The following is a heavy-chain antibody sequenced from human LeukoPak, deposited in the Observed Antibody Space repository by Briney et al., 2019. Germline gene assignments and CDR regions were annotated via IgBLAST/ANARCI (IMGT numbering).Heavy chain of an antibody. D-gene: IGHD2-2*01. CDR3: AKGSYCSSTSCPPSYYYYVMDV. CDR2: ISGSGGST. CDR1: GFTFSSYA. J-gene: IGHJ6*02. V-gene: IGHV3-23*01. Sequence: PGGSLRLSCAASGFTFSSYAMSWVRQAPGKALEWVSAISGSGGSTHYADSVKGRFTISRDNSKNTLYLQMNSLRAEDTAVYYCAKGSYCSSTSCPPSYYYYVMDVWGQGTTVTVSS.